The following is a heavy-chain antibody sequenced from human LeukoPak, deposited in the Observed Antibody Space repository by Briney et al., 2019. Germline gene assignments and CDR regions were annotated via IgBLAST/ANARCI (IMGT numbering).Heavy chain of an antibody. CDR3: AREGLNMVRGVIPKEAWGWFDP. Sequence: NASETLSLTCTVSGGSISSGSYYWNWIRQPAGKGLEWIGRIYTSGNTNYNPSLKSRVTISVDTSKNQFSLKLSSMTAADTAVYYCAREGLNMVRGVIPKEAWGWFDPWGQGTLVTVSS. D-gene: IGHD3-10*01. V-gene: IGHV4-61*02. CDR1: GGSISSGSYY. CDR2: IYTSGNT. J-gene: IGHJ5*02.